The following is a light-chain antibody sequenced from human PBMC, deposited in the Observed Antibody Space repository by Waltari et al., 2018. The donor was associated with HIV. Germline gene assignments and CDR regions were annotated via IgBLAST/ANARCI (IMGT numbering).Light chain of an antibody. CDR2: YDS. CDR3: QLWDSSSDHPV. J-gene: IGLJ3*02. CDR1: NIGSKS. V-gene: IGLV3-21*04. Sequence: SYVLTQPPSVSVAPGKTARITCGGNNIGSKSVHWYQQKPGQAPVLVIYYDSDRPSGCPERFSGSNSGSTATLTISRVEAGDEADYYCQLWDSSSDHPVFGGGTKLTVL.